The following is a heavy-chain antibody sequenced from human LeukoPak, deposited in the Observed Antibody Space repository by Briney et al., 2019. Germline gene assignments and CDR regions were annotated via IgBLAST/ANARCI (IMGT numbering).Heavy chain of an antibody. V-gene: IGHV3-30*18. Sequence: GGSLRLSCAASGFTFSSYGMHWVRQAPGKGLEWVAVISYDGSNKYYADSVKGRFTISRDSSRNTLFLHMNTLGAEDTAIYYCAKDRTVGASYWYFDLWGRGTLVTVSS. CDR3: AKDRTVGASYWYFDL. J-gene: IGHJ2*01. D-gene: IGHD1-26*01. CDR1: GFTFSSYG. CDR2: ISYDGSNK.